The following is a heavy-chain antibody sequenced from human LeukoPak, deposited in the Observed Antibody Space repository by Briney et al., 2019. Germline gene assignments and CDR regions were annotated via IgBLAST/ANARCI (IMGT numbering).Heavy chain of an antibody. Sequence: PGGSLRLSCAASGFTFSSYAMHWVRQAPGKGLEWVSGISWNSGSIGYADSVKGRFTISRDNAKNSLYLQMNSLRAEDTAVYYCARDPTTDVYFDYWGQGTLVTVSS. J-gene: IGHJ4*02. CDR3: ARDPTTDVYFDY. CDR1: GFTFSSYA. V-gene: IGHV3-9*01. CDR2: ISWNSGSI. D-gene: IGHD4-17*01.